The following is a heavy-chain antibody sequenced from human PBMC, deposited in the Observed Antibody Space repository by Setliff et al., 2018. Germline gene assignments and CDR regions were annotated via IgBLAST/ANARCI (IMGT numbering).Heavy chain of an antibody. CDR2: IYSSGRT. V-gene: IGHV4-59*01. Sequence: PSETLSLTCTVSGDSISRYYWSWIRQPPGQGLEWIGYIYSSGRTNYNPSLKSRVSLSLDTSKNQFSLDLSSVTPADTAAYYCARELGLRAPFDFWGQGILVTVSS. CDR1: GDSISRYY. J-gene: IGHJ4*02. CDR3: ARELGLRAPFDF. D-gene: IGHD4-17*01.